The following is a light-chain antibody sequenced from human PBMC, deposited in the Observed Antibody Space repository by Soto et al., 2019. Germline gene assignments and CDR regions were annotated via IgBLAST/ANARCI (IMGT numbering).Light chain of an antibody. CDR3: QQSYNSPQT. J-gene: IGKJ1*01. V-gene: IGKV3-15*01. Sequence: EVVMTPSPDTLSVSPVETVTLSCRASQSVRSKLAWYQQKPGQAPRLLIYGASTRATGIPARFSGSGSGTEFTLTISSLQSEDFATYSCQQSYNSPQTFGQGTKVDIK. CDR1: QSVRSK. CDR2: GAS.